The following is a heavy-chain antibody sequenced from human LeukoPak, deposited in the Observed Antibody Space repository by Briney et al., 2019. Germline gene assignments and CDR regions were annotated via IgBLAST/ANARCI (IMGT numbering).Heavy chain of an antibody. D-gene: IGHD3-16*02. CDR2: ISYDGSNK. Sequence: GGSLRLSCAASGFTFSSYGMHWVRQAPGKGLEWVAVISYDGSNKYYADSVKGRFTISRDNSKNTLYLRMNSLRAEDTAVYYCAKDIAFDYWGQGTLVTVSS. CDR1: GFTFSSYG. CDR3: AKDIAFDY. J-gene: IGHJ4*02. V-gene: IGHV3-30*18.